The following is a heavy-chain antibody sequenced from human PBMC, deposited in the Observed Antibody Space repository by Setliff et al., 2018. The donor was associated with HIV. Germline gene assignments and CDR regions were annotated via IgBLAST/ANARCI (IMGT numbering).Heavy chain of an antibody. CDR2: IYYSGST. CDR1: GGSISSYY. CDR3: ARLSRPGYSYGRGFDY. J-gene: IGHJ4*02. V-gene: IGHV4-59*12. Sequence: SETLSLTCTVSGGSISSYYWSWIRQPPGKGLEWIGYIYYSGSTNYNPSLKSRVTISVDTSKNQFSLKLSSVTAADTAVYYCARLSRPGYSYGRGFDYWGQGTLVTVSS. D-gene: IGHD5-18*01.